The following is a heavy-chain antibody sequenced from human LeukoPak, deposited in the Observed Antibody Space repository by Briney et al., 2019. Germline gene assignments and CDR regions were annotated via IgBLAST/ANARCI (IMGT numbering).Heavy chain of an antibody. D-gene: IGHD3-16*01. CDR3: ATDGGVRQYYFDY. V-gene: IGHV3-30*02. J-gene: IGHJ4*02. Sequence: GGSLRLSCAASGFTFSSYGMHWVRQAPGKGLEWVAFIRYDGSNKYYADSVKGRFTISRDNSKNTLYLQMNSLRAEDTAVYYCATDGGVRQYYFDYSGQGTLVTVSS. CDR1: GFTFSSYG. CDR2: IRYDGSNK.